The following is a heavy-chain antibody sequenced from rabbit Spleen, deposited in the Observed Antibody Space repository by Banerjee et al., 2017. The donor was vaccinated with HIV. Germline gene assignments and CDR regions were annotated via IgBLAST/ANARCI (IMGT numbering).Heavy chain of an antibody. Sequence: QEQLEESGGDLVKPEGSLTLTCKASGFSFSSGYDMCWVRQAPGKGLEWIACIRIGNDKYYYASWAKGRFTISKTSSNTVTLQMTSLTAADTATYFCAGGSDFAIGINMWGQGTLVTVS. V-gene: IGHV1S45*01. D-gene: IGHD4-2*01. CDR1: GFSFSSGYD. J-gene: IGHJ3*01. CDR2: IRIGNDKY. CDR3: AGGSDFAIGINM.